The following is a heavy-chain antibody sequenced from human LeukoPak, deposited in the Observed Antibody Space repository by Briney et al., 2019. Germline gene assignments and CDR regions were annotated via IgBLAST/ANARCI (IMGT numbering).Heavy chain of an antibody. D-gene: IGHD6-13*01. CDR2: IFHSGIT. CDR3: ARRVYTSSWYFDY. CDR1: GYSISSGYY. V-gene: IGHV4-38-2*01. Sequence: SETLSLTXAVSGYSISSGYYWGWIRQPPGKGLEWIGSIFHSGITYYNPSLKSRLTISVDTSKNQSSLKLSSVTAADTSVYYCARRVYTSSWYFDYWGQGTLVTVSS. J-gene: IGHJ4*02.